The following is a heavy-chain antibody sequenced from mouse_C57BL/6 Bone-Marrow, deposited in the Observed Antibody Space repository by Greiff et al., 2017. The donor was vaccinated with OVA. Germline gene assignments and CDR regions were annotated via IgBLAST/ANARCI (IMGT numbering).Heavy chain of an antibody. CDR3: ARGALGYYFDY. D-gene: IGHD1-3*01. J-gene: IGHJ2*01. V-gene: IGHV5-16*01. CDR1: GFTFSDYY. CDR2: INYDGSST. Sequence: EVNVVESEGGLVQPGSSMKLSCTASGFTFSDYYMAWVRQVPEKGLEWVANINYDGSSTYYLDSLKSRFIISRDNAKNILYLQMSSLKSEDTATYYCARGALGYYFDYWGQGTTLTVSS.